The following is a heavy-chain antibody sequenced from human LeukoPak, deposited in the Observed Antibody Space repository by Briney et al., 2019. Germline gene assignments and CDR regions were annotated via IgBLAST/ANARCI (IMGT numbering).Heavy chain of an antibody. D-gene: IGHD2-15*01. CDR2: MYYSGSA. CDR1: GGSISSYY. CDR3: AKRPFESSGPFDS. Sequence: SETLSLTCTVSGGSISSYYWSWIRQPPGKGLEWIGYMYYSGSANYNPSLESRVTMSLDTSKNQFSLKLSSVTAADTAVYYCAKRPFESSGPFDSWGLGTLVTVSS. V-gene: IGHV4-59*01. J-gene: IGHJ4*02.